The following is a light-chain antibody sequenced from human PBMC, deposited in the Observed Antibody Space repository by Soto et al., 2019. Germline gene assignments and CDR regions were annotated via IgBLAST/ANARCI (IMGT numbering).Light chain of an antibody. CDR3: QQYGSSPWT. J-gene: IGKJ1*01. CDR1: QSVSSNN. CDR2: GAS. V-gene: IGKV3-20*01. Sequence: EIVLTQSPGTLSLSPGERATLSCRASQSVSSNNLVWYQQKPGQAPRLLIYGASYRAAGIPDRFSGSGSGTDLTLTISRLEPEDFALYYCQQYGSSPWTFGQGTKVEIK.